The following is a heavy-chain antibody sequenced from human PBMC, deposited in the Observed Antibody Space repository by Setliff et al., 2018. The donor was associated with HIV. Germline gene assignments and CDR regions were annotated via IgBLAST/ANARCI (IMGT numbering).Heavy chain of an antibody. Sequence: SETLSLTCTVSGGSISGYYWSWIRQSPGKGLEWIGYIYTSGSTKYNPSLKSRVTISLDSSKNQFSLKLSAVTAADTAVYYCARQITMVRGVYQPYYYYYMDVWGKGTTVTVSS. CDR1: GGSISGYY. CDR2: IYTSGST. CDR3: ARQITMVRGVYQPYYYYYMDV. J-gene: IGHJ6*03. D-gene: IGHD3-10*01. V-gene: IGHV4-59*08.